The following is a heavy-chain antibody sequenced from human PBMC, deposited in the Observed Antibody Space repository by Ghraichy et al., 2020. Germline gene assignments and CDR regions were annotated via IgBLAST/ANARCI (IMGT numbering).Heavy chain of an antibody. CDR1: GGSISSSSYY. J-gene: IGHJ4*02. CDR2: IYYSGST. CDR3: ARAIGELFFDY. D-gene: IGHD3-10*01. Sequence: ESLNISCTVSGGSISSSSYYWGWIRQPPGKGLEWIGSIYYSGSTYYNPSLKSRVTISVDTSKNQFSLKLSSVTAADTAVYYCARAIGELFFDYWGQGTLVTVSS. V-gene: IGHV4-39*01.